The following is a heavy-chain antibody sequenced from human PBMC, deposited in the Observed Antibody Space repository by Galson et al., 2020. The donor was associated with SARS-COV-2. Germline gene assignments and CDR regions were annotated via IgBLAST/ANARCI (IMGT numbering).Heavy chain of an antibody. Sequence: GGSLRLSCAASGFTFSSYGMHWVRQAPGKGLEWVAVISYDGSNKYYADSVKGRFTISRDNSKNTLYLQMNSLRAEDTAVYYCAKDARIAAAGTFHYYYYGMDVWGQGTTVTVSS. V-gene: IGHV3-30*18. J-gene: IGHJ6*02. CDR3: AKDARIAAAGTFHYYYYGMDV. D-gene: IGHD6-13*01. CDR2: ISYDGSNK. CDR1: GFTFSSYG.